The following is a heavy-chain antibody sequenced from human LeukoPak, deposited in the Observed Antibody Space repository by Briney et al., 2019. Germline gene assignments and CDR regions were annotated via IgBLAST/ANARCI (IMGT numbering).Heavy chain of an antibody. J-gene: IGHJ6*03. D-gene: IGHD3-10*01. V-gene: IGHV1-69*05. CDR3: ARARGVFSPGSYYYYYMDV. CDR2: IIPIFGTA. Sequence: SVKVSCKASGGTFSSYAISWVRQAPGQGLEWMGGIIPIFGTANYAQKFQGRVTITTDESTSTAHMELSSRRSKDTAVYHCARARGVFSPGSYYYYYMDVWGKGTTVTVSS. CDR1: GGTFSSYA.